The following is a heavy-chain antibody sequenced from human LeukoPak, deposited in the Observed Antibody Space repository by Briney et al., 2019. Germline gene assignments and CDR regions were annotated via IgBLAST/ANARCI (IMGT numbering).Heavy chain of an antibody. CDR1: GFTFSSYA. J-gene: IGHJ4*02. Sequence: GGSLRLSCAASGFTFSSYAMSWVRQAPGKGLEWVSAIGGSGGSTYYADSVKGRFTISRDNSKNTLYLQMNSLRAEDTAVYYCAKAPFNYYDSSGYYFDYWGQGTLVTVSS. CDR2: IGGSGGST. D-gene: IGHD3-22*01. CDR3: AKAPFNYYDSSGYYFDY. V-gene: IGHV3-23*01.